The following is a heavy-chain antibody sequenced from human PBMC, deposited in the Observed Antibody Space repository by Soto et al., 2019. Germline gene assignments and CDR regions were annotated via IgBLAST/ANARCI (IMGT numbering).Heavy chain of an antibody. Sequence: SXKVSCKASGYTXSSYGISWVRQAPGQGLEWMGWISAYNGNTNYAQKLQGRFTMTTDKSTSTAYMELRSLRSDETAVYYCAREYYYDSSGSFDAFDIWGQGTMFTVS. D-gene: IGHD3-22*01. J-gene: IGHJ3*02. CDR1: GYTXSSYG. V-gene: IGHV1-18*04. CDR3: AREYYYDSSGSFDAFDI. CDR2: ISAYNGNT.